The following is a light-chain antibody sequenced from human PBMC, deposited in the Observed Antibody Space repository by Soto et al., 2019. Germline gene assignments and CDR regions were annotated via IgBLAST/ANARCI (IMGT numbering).Light chain of an antibody. J-gene: IGKJ4*01. Sequence: EIVMTQSPATLSVSPGERATLSCRASQSISSNLAWYQQKPGQPPRLLIYDTSTRATGIPARFSGSGSGTEFTLTISSLQSEDSAVYYCHQYNNWPTFGGAT. CDR3: HQYNNWPT. CDR1: QSISSN. V-gene: IGKV3-15*01. CDR2: DTS.